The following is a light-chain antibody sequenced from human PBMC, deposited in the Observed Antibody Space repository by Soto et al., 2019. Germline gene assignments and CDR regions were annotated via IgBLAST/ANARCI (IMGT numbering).Light chain of an antibody. V-gene: IGKV3-15*01. CDR3: QQFHTYPWT. CDR2: GES. CDR1: QSVRSH. Sequence: EIVMTQSPATLSLSPGERATLSCRASQSVRSHLAWFQQRPGQAPRLLIFGESTRATGVPARFSGSGAGAEFTLTITGLQPEDFATYFCQQFHTYPWTFGRGTKVDIK. J-gene: IGKJ1*01.